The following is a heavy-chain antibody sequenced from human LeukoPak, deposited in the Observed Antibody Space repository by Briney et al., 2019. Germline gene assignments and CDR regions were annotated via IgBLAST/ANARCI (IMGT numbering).Heavy chain of an antibody. Sequence: GGSLRLSRAASGFTFSSYAMHWVRQAPGKGLEWVAVISYDGSNKYYADSVKGRFTISRDNSKNTLYLQMNSLRAEDTAVYYCARDGLLGYFDYWGQGTLVTVSS. V-gene: IGHV3-30-3*01. J-gene: IGHJ4*02. CDR3: ARDGLLGYFDY. CDR2: ISYDGSNK. CDR1: GFTFSSYA. D-gene: IGHD2-8*02.